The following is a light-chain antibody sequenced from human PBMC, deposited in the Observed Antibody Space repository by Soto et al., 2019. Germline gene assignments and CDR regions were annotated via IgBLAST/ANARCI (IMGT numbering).Light chain of an antibody. J-gene: IGKJ2*01. CDR2: DAS. V-gene: IGKV1-33*01. CDR3: QQYDKLRYT. Sequence: DIQMTQSPSSLSASVGDRVTITCQASQGINNYLNWYQQKLGKAPKRLIYDASNLEIGVPSRFSGSASGTDFTLTIFSLQPEDIATYYCQQYDKLRYTFGQVTMVDIK. CDR1: QGINNY.